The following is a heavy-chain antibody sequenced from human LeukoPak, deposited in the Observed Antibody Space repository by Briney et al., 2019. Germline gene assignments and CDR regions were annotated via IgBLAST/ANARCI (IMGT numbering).Heavy chain of an antibody. Sequence: PGGSLRLSCAAFGFTFSSYSMNWVRQAPGKGLEWIGEINHSGSTNYNPSLKSRVTISVDTSKNQFSLKLSSVTAADTAVYYCARGQYGDPLDYWGQGTLVTVSS. CDR1: GFTFSSYS. CDR3: ARGQYGDPLDY. J-gene: IGHJ4*02. V-gene: IGHV4-34*01. CDR2: INHSGST. D-gene: IGHD4-17*01.